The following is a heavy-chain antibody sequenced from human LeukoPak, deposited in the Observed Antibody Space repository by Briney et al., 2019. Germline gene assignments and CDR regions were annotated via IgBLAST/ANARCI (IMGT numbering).Heavy chain of an antibody. CDR3: ARDSAYDSSGYYYLYAFDI. V-gene: IGHV4-59*01. Sequence: SETLSLTCTVSGGSISSYYWSWIRQPPGKGLEWIGYIYYSGSTNYNPSLKSRVTISVDTSKNQFPLKLSSVTAADTAVYYCARDSAYDSSGYYYLYAFDIWGQGTMVTVSS. CDR2: IYYSGST. CDR1: GGSISSYY. D-gene: IGHD3-22*01. J-gene: IGHJ3*02.